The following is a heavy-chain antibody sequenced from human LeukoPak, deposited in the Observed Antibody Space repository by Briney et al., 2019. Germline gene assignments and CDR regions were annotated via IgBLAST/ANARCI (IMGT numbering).Heavy chain of an antibody. Sequence: ASAKVSCKASGYTFTSYGISWVRQAPGQGLEWMGWISAYNGNTNYAQKLQGRVTMTTDTSTSTAYMELRSLRSDDTAVYYCARDGSASYYYDSSGYFDYWGQGTLVTVSS. V-gene: IGHV1-18*01. CDR2: ISAYNGNT. J-gene: IGHJ4*02. CDR1: GYTFTSYG. D-gene: IGHD3-22*01. CDR3: ARDGSASYYYDSSGYFDY.